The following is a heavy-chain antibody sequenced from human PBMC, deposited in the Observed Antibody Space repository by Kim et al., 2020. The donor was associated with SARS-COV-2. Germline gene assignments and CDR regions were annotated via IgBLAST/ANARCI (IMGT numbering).Heavy chain of an antibody. Sequence: GGSLRLSCAASGFTFSSYGMHWVRQAPGKGLEWVAVISYDGSNKYYADSVKGRFTISRDNSKNTLYLQMNSLRAEDTAVYYCAKERFEGYSYGLPDYWG. D-gene: IGHD5-18*01. CDR3: AKERFEGYSYGLPDY. V-gene: IGHV3-30*18. J-gene: IGHJ4*01. CDR2: ISYDGSNK. CDR1: GFTFSSYG.